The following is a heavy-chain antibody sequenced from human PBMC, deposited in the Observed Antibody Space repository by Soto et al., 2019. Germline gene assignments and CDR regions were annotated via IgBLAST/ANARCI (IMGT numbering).Heavy chain of an antibody. CDR3: ARPISPGYYGMDV. V-gene: IGHV4-39*01. J-gene: IGHJ6*02. CDR1: GGSISSSSYY. CDR2: IYYSGST. D-gene: IGHD2-21*01. Sequence: SETLSLTCTVSGGSISSSSYYWGWIRQPPGKGLEWIGSIYYSGSTYYNPSLKSRVTISVDTSKNQFSLKLSSVTAADTAVYYCARPISPGYYGMDVWGQGTTVTVSS.